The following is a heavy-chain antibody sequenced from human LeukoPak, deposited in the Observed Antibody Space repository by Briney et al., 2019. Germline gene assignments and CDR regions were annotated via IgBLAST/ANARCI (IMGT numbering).Heavy chain of an antibody. CDR1: GFTFNSYE. J-gene: IGHJ3*02. CDR2: ISSSGSST. CDR3: ARDRDSSGLDAFDI. V-gene: IGHV3-48*03. D-gene: IGHD3-22*01. Sequence: PGGSLRLSCAASGFTFNSYEMNWVRQAPGKGLEWVSYISSSGSSTQYADSVKGRFTISRDNAKNSLYLQMNSLRAEDTAVYYCARDRDSSGLDAFDICGQGTMVTVSS.